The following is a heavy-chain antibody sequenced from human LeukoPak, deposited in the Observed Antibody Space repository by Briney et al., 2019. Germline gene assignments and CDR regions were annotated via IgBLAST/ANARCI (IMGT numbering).Heavy chain of an antibody. Sequence: ASVKVSCKASGYTFTGYYMHWVRQAPGQGLEWMGWINPNTGDTHYAQKFQGRVTLTRDTSITTVYMELSRLTSDDTAIFYCAVAPGDYWGQGILVTVSS. J-gene: IGHJ4*02. V-gene: IGHV1-2*02. CDR3: AVAPGDY. CDR1: GYTFTGYY. D-gene: IGHD2-21*01. CDR2: INPNTGDT.